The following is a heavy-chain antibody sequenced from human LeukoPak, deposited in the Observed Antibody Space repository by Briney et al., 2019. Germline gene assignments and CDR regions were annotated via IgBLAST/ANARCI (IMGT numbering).Heavy chain of an antibody. CDR3: ARGKRYYDSSGSALFDY. CDR2: IYYSGST. CDR1: GGSISSYY. V-gene: IGHV4-59*01. D-gene: IGHD3-22*01. J-gene: IGHJ4*02. Sequence: SETLSLTCTVSGGSISSYYWSWLRQPPGKGLEWLGYIYYSGSTNYNPSLKSRVTISVDTSKNQFSLKLSSVTAADTAVYYCARGKRYYDSSGSALFDYWGQGTLVTVSS.